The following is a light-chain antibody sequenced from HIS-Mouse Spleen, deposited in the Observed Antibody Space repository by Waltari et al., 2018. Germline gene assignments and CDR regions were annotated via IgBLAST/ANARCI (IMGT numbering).Light chain of an antibody. CDR2: RNN. J-gene: IGLJ3*02. CDR1: SSNTGSNY. Sequence: QSVLTQPPSASGTPGQSVTISCSGSSSNTGSNYVYWYQQPPGTAPKLLIYRNNQRPSGVPDRFSGSKSGTSASLAISGLRSEDEADYYCAAWDDSLSGPVFGGGTKLTVL. CDR3: AAWDDSLSGPV. V-gene: IGLV1-47*01.